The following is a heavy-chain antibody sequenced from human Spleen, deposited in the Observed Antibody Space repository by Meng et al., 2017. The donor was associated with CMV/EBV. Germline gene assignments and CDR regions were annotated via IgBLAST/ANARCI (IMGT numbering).Heavy chain of an antibody. D-gene: IGHD3-10*01. CDR1: GGTFSSYA. J-gene: IGHJ4*02. CDR3: ASSAKRGSPCYY. CDR2: IIPIFGTA. Sequence: QVRLVQVGAGVKKPGSSVKVACKASGGTFSSYAISWVRQAPGQGLEWMGGIIPIFGTANYAQKFQGRVTITADESTSTAYMELSSLRSEDTAVYYCASSAKRGSPCYYWGQGTLVTVSS. V-gene: IGHV1-69*12.